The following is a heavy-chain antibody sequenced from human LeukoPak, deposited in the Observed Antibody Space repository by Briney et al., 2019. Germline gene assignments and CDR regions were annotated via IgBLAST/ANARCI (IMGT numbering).Heavy chain of an antibody. J-gene: IGHJ6*03. CDR1: GYTFTGYY. V-gene: IGHV1-2*02. Sequence: ASVTVSCKASGYTFTGYYMHWVRQAPGQGLEWMGWINPNSGGTNYAQKFQGRVTMTRDTSISTAYMELSRLRSDDTAVYYCARRPTSSSWPGNYYYYYYMDVWGKGTTVTVSS. D-gene: IGHD6-6*01. CDR2: INPNSGGT. CDR3: ARRPTSSSWPGNYYYYYYMDV.